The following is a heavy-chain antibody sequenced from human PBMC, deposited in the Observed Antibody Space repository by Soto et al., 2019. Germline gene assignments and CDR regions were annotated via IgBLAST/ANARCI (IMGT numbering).Heavy chain of an antibody. CDR3: ASGASGNYR. Sequence: EVQLVESGGGLVQPGGSLRLSCAASGFTVSSNYMTWVRQAPGKGLEWVSNIYSGGTTSYADSVKGRFTISRDNSKNTLFLQMNSLRDDATAVYYCASGASGNYRWGQGTLVTVSS. CDR1: GFTVSSNY. CDR2: IYSGGTT. V-gene: IGHV3-66*01. D-gene: IGHD3-10*01. J-gene: IGHJ4*02.